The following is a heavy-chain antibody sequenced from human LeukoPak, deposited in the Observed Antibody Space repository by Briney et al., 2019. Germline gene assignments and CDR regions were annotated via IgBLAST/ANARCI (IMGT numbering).Heavy chain of an antibody. CDR1: GFTFSSYW. J-gene: IGHJ5*02. Sequence: GGSLRLSCAASGFTFSSYWMSWVRQAPGKGLEWVANIKQDGSGKYYVDSVKGRFTISRDNAKNSLYLQMNSLRAEDTAVYYCARGESDRIAAARYNWFDPWGQGTLVTVSS. D-gene: IGHD6-13*01. CDR2: IKQDGSGK. V-gene: IGHV3-7*01. CDR3: ARGESDRIAAARYNWFDP.